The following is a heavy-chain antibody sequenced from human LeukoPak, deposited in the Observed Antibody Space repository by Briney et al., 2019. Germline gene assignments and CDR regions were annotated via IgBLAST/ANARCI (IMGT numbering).Heavy chain of an antibody. V-gene: IGHV4-59*03. J-gene: IGHJ4*02. Sequence: PETLSLTCSVSDGSIRTYYWSWIRQSPGQGLEWIGNIYYRGDINYNPSLKSRVIISIDTSKNQFSLKVTSLTAADTAVYYCATNKDWAEADWGQGTLVIVSS. CDR1: DGSIRTYY. CDR2: IYYRGDI. D-gene: IGHD3/OR15-3a*01. CDR3: ATNKDWAEAD.